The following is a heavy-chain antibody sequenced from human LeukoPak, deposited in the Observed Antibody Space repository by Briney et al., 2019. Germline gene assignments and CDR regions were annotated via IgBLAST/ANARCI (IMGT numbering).Heavy chain of an antibody. CDR2: IYTSGST. CDR1: GGSISNYY. CDR3: ARGPRSSDWYSVDY. V-gene: IGHV4-4*07. J-gene: IGHJ4*02. Sequence: SETLSLTRTVSGGSISNYYWSWIRQPAGKGLEWIGRIYTSGSTNYNPSLKSRVTMSVDTSKNQFSLKLSSVTAADTAVYYCARGPRSSDWYSVDYWGRGTLVTVSS. D-gene: IGHD6-19*01.